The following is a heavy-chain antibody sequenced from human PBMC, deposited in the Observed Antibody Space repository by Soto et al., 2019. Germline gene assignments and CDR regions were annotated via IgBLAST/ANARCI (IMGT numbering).Heavy chain of an antibody. V-gene: IGHV5-10-1*01. CDR2: IYPGDSVT. CDR3: ASGADDSGQKAFDI. D-gene: IGHD6-19*01. J-gene: IGHJ3*02. Sequence: GESLKISCNGSGYSLTIYWIRWVRQMPGKGLEWMGSIYPGDSVTSYNPSFQGHVTISADKSINTAYLQWSSLKASDSAMYYCASGADDSGQKAFDIWGQGTLVTVSS. CDR1: GYSLTIYW.